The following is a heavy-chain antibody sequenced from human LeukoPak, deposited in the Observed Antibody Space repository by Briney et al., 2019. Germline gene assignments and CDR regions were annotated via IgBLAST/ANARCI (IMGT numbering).Heavy chain of an antibody. CDR3: AKGAGIAVAEGLDV. D-gene: IGHD6-19*01. CDR2: ISWNSGSI. V-gene: IGHV3-9*03. J-gene: IGHJ6*04. CDR1: GFTFDDYA. Sequence: GGSLRLSCAASGFTFDDYALHWVRQAPGKGLEWVSGISWNSGSIGYADSVKGRFTISRDNAKNSLYLQMNSLRAEDMALYYCAKGAGIAVAEGLDVWGKGTTVTVSS.